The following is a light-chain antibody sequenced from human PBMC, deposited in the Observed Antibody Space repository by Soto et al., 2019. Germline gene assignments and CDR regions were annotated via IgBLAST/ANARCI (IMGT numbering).Light chain of an antibody. V-gene: IGKV1-39*01. Sequence: DIQMTQSPSSLSASVGDRVTITCRASQGISSYLNWYQQKPGKAPKLLIYAAFSLQSGVPSRFSGSGSETEFTLTISSLQPEDFATYYCQLSYNTLAFGGGTKVDSK. CDR3: QLSYNTLA. CDR1: QGISSY. CDR2: AAF. J-gene: IGKJ4*01.